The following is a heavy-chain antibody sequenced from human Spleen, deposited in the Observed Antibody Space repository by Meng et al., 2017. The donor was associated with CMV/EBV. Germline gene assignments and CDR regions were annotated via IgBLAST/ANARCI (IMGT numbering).Heavy chain of an antibody. D-gene: IGHD5-18*01. CDR3: AQEGRGYI. J-gene: IGHJ4*02. CDR1: GYSFSTYW. V-gene: IGHV5-51*01. CDR2: IYPGDSDT. Sequence: GESLKISCKASGYSFSTYWIAWVRQMPGKGLEWMGIIYPGDSDTRYSPSFQGRVSISADNSISVAYLQWSSLKASDTAIYYCAQEGRGYIWGQGTLVTVSS.